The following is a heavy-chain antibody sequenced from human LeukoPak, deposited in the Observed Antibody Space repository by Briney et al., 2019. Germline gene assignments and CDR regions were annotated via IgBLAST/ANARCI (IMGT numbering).Heavy chain of an antibody. J-gene: IGHJ6*02. Sequence: GGSLRLSCAASGFALSSHWMAWVRQVPGRGPEWVANVNRDGSETYYLDSVKGRFTISKDNAKNSLYLQMNSLRAEDTALYHCARNNGIDVWGQGTTVIVSS. V-gene: IGHV3-7*03. CDR2: VNRDGSET. CDR3: ARNNGIDV. CDR1: GFALSSHW.